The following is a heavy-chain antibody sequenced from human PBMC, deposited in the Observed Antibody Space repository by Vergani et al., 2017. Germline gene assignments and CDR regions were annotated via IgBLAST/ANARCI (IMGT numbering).Heavy chain of an antibody. CDR1: GGTFSSYA. CDR3: ARALRWHAVAGTKKNYFDY. D-gene: IGHD6-19*01. CDR2: IIPIFGTA. J-gene: IGHJ4*02. V-gene: IGHV1-69*18. Sequence: QVQLVQSGAEVKKPGSSVKVSCKASGGTFSSYAISWVRQAPGQGLEWMGRIIPIFGTANYAQKFQGRVTITADESTSTAYMELSSLRSEDTAVYYCARALRWHAVAGTKKNYFDYWGQGTLVTVSS.